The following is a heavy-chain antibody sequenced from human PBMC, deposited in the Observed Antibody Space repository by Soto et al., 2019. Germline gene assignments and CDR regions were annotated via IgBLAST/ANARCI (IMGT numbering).Heavy chain of an antibody. CDR3: ARSIRGPRRFNGMDV. CDR2: IERHDDDK. D-gene: IGHD1-20*01. Sequence: SGPTLVNPTETLRLPYHFSGFSLTSPGVCVSWIRQPPGKALEWLALIERHDDDKYYSTSLKTRLTISKDTRKNQVVLTMANMDPADTGTYYCARSIRGPRRFNGMDVWGQGTTVTVSS. V-gene: IGHV2-70*13. CDR1: GFSLTSPGVC. J-gene: IGHJ6*02.